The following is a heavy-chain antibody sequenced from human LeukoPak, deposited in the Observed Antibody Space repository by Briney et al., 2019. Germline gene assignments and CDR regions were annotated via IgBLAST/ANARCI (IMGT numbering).Heavy chain of an antibody. CDR1: GYTFTSYD. J-gene: IGHJ4*01. Sequence: ASVNVSCKASGYTFTSYDINWVRQAPGQGLAGMGWMNPNSGNTGYAQRFQGRITMTRNTSINTAYLELSSLTSDDTAIYYCSRDSVYSSGWYSNYWGQGARVTVSS. CDR3: SRDSVYSSGWYSNY. D-gene: IGHD6-19*01. V-gene: IGHV1-8*01. CDR2: MNPNSGNT.